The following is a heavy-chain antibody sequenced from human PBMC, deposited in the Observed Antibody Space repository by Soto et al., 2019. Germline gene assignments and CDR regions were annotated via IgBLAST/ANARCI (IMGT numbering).Heavy chain of an antibody. D-gene: IGHD4-17*01. V-gene: IGHV1-18*01. J-gene: IGHJ5*02. Sequence: QVHLVQSGGEVKKPGASVKVSCKASGYTFTNYGVAWVRQAPGQGLEWMGWTSAYTLNTNYAQKFQGRVTATTDTSTSTAYMELRSLRPDDTAVYYCARADHGRAPRGGNWFDPWGQGTLVTVSS. CDR3: ARADHGRAPRGGNWFDP. CDR2: TSAYTLNT. CDR1: GYTFTNYG.